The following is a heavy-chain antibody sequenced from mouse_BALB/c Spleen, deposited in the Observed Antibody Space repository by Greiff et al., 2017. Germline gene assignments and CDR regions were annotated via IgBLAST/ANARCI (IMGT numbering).Heavy chain of an antibody. CDR3: ARMAYAYDAMDY. CDR2: INPSTGYT. V-gene: IGHV1-7*01. CDR1: GYTFTSYW. J-gene: IGHJ4*01. Sequence: VQLQQSGAELAKPGASVKMSCKASGYTFTSYWMHWVKQRPGQGLEWIGYINPSTGYTEYNQKFKDKATLTADKSSSTAYMQLSSLTSEDSAVYYCARMAYAYDAMDYWGQGTTVTVSS. D-gene: IGHD6-5*01.